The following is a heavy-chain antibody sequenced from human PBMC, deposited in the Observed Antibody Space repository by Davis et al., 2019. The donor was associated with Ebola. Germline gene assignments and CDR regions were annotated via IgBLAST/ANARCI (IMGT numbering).Heavy chain of an antibody. CDR3: AKDNIGYCSGGSCYSGVSVWFDP. CDR2: IYIGGNT. D-gene: IGHD2-15*01. Sequence: GGSLRLSCAASGFTVSSNYMSWVRQAPGKGLEWVSVIYIGGNTYYADSVRGRFTISRDNSKNTLYLQMNSLRAEDTAVYYCAKDNIGYCSGGSCYSGVSVWFDPWGQGTLVTVSS. V-gene: IGHV3-66*01. CDR1: GFTVSSNY. J-gene: IGHJ5*02.